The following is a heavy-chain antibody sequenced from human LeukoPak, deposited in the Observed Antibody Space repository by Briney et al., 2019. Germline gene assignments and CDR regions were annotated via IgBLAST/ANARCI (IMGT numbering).Heavy chain of an antibody. V-gene: IGHV3-64D*06. CDR3: VKERCSGGSCPHDY. CDR2: ISSNGGST. D-gene: IGHD2-15*01. CDR1: GFTFGSYA. Sequence: GGSLRLSCSASGFTFGSYAMHWVRQAPGKGLEYVSAISSNGGSTYYADSVKGRFTISRDNSKNTLYLQMSSLRAEDTAVYYCVKERCSGGSCPHDYWGQGTLVTVSS. J-gene: IGHJ4*02.